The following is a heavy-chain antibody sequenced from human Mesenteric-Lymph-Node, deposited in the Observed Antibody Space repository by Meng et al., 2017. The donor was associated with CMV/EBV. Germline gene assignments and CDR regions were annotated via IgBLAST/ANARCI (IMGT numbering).Heavy chain of an antibody. CDR1: GFTVSLNY. Sequence: SLRLSCAAYGFTVSLNYMSWVRQAPGKGLECVSIIYSGGNTYYADSVKGRFTISRDTSKNTLYLQMNSLRAEDTAVYYCARGWYFDLWGRGTLVTVSS. J-gene: IGHJ2*01. V-gene: IGHV3-53*01. CDR3: ARGWYFDL. CDR2: IYSGGNT.